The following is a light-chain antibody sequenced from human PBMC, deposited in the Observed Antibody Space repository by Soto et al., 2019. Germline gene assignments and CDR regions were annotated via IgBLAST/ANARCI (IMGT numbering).Light chain of an antibody. J-gene: IGLJ1*01. CDR2: DVY. V-gene: IGLV2-14*01. Sequence: QSALTQPASVSGSPGQSITISCVGTSSDVGRYTYVSWYQQYPGKAPKLIFYDVYNRPSGVSNRFSGSKSGNTASLTISGLQAEDEADYYCTSYTSASTPYVFGSGTKLTVL. CDR1: SSDVGRYTY. CDR3: TSYTSASTPYV.